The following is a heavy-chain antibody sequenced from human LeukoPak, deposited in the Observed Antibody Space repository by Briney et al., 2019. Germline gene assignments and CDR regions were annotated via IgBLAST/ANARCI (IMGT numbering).Heavy chain of an antibody. CDR1: GFTFSSYA. V-gene: IGHV3-64*01. J-gene: IGHJ4*02. D-gene: IGHD3-10*01. Sequence: GGSLRLSCAASGFTFSSYAMHWVRQAPGKGLEYVSAISSNGGSTYYANSVKGRFTISRDNSKSTLYLQMGSLRAEDMAVYYCARDRGAMVRGVITHFDYWGQGTLVTVSS. CDR3: ARDRGAMVRGVITHFDY. CDR2: ISSNGGST.